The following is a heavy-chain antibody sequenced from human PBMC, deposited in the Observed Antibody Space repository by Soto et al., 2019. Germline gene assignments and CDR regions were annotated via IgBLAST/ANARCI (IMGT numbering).Heavy chain of an antibody. CDR3: ARSSHIVGATNDY. CDR2: IIPIFGTA. Sequence: AASVKVSCKASGGTFSSYAISWVRQAPGQGLEWMGGIIPIFGTANYAQKFQGRVTITADESTSTAYMELSSLRSEDTAVYYCARSSHIVGATNDYWGQGTLVTVSS. J-gene: IGHJ4*02. CDR1: GGTFSSYA. D-gene: IGHD1-26*01. V-gene: IGHV1-69*13.